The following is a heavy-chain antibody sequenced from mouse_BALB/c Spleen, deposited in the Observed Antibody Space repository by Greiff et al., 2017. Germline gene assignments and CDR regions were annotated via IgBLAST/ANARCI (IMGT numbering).Heavy chain of an antibody. V-gene: IGHV6-6*02. J-gene: IGHJ4*01. D-gene: IGHD2-3*01. CDR2: IRLKSNNYAT. Sequence: EVKLVESGGGLVQPGGSMKLSCVASGFTFSNYWMNWVRQSPEKGLEWVAEIRLKSNNYATHYAESVKGRFTISRDDSKSSVYLQMNNLRAEDTGIYYCTRSSLDGYYDYAMDYWGQGTSVTVSS. CDR1: GFTFSNYW. CDR3: TRSSLDGYYDYAMDY.